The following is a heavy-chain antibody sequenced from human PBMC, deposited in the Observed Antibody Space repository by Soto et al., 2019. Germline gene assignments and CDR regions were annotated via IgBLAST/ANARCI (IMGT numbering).Heavy chain of an antibody. CDR3: AKQGIEVAGTDYFDY. D-gene: IGHD6-19*01. Sequence: GGSLRLSCAATGFIFRSYGIHWVRQAPGKGLEWVAVISHDGSNAYYADAVNGRFTISRDNARNTVYLQMNSLRGEDTAVYYCAKQGIEVAGTDYFDYWGQGALVTVSS. CDR2: ISHDGSNA. CDR1: GFIFRSYG. J-gene: IGHJ4*02. V-gene: IGHV3-30*18.